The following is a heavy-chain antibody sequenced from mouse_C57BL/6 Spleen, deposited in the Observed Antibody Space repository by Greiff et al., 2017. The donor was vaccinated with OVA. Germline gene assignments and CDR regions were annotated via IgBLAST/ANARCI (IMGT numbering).Heavy chain of an antibody. CDR1: GYTFTSYW. V-gene: IGHV1-64*01. CDR2: IHPNSGST. J-gene: IGHJ3*01. CDR3: ARFDSNYAFAY. D-gene: IGHD2-5*01. Sequence: QVQLQQSGAELVKPGASVKLSCKASGYTFTSYWMHWVKQRPGQGLEWIGMIHPNSGSTNYNEKFKSKATLTVDKSSSTAYMQLSSLTSEDSAVYYCARFDSNYAFAYWGQGTLVTVSA.